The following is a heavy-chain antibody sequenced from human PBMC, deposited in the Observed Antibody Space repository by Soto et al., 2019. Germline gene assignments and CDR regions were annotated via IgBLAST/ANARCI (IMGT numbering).Heavy chain of an antibody. Sequence: SETLSLTCSVSGVSVNITNNYWSWIRQPPGKGLEWIGYISYSENTNYNSSLKSRVSISVDKSRNQFSMKLSSVTAADTAIYYCARNQGFLRVFDPWSQGTLVTVSS. J-gene: IGHJ5*02. CDR1: GVSVNITNNY. V-gene: IGHV4-61*01. CDR2: ISYSENT. D-gene: IGHD3-10*01. CDR3: ARNQGFLRVFDP.